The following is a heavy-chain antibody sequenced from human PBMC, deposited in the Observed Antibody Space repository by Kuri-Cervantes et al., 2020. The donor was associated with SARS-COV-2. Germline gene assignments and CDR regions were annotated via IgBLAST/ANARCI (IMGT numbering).Heavy chain of an antibody. CDR1: GGSFSSYY. CDR2: IYYSGST. Sequence: SQTLSLTCAVYGGSFSSYYWGWIRQPPGKGLEWIGSIYYSGSTYYNPSLKSRVTISVDTSKNQFSLKLSSVTAADTAVYYCASILGRPMNSSSWIIYYYYMDVWGKGTTVTVSS. J-gene: IGHJ6*03. CDR3: ASILGRPMNSSSWIIYYYYMDV. V-gene: IGHV4-39*01. D-gene: IGHD6-13*01.